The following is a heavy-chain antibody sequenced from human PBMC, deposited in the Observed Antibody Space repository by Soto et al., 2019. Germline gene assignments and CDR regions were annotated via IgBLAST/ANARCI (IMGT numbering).Heavy chain of an antibody. J-gene: IGHJ4*02. CDR3: ARDTDLTLVTTLDY. CDR1: GYTFKSYQ. V-gene: IGHV1-3*01. CDR2: XXXXXXXX. D-gene: IGHD4-17*01. Sequence: ASVKVSCKASGYTFKSYQIYWVRQAPGQRLEXXXXXXXXXXXXXYSQNFQGRVTMTRDTSASTAYMELSSLRSEDTAVYYCARDTDLTLVTTLDYWGQGTPVTVSS.